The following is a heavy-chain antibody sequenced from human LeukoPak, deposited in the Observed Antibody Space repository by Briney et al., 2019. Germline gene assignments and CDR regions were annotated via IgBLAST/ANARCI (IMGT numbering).Heavy chain of an antibody. J-gene: IGHJ4*02. CDR1: GGSISSYY. D-gene: IGHD5-24*01. V-gene: IGHV4-59*01. Sequence: KSSETLSLTCTVSGGSISSYYWSWIRQPPGKGLEWIGYIYYSGSTNYNPSLKSRVTISVDTSKNQFSLKLSSVTAADTAVYYCARLEARYNYRGYYFDYWGQGTLVTVSS. CDR3: ARLEARYNYRGYYFDY. CDR2: IYYSGST.